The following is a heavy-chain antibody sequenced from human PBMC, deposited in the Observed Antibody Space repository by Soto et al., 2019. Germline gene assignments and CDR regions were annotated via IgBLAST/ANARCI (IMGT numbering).Heavy chain of an antibody. CDR2: ISHDGSDK. Sequence: GGSLRLSCAASGFTFSSYTMHWVRQTPGKGLEWVAVISHDGSDKYYADSVQGRFTISRDNSKNTLYLQMNSLRAEDTAVYYCAKDRYYYDSSGPSPPADWYFDLWGRGTLVTVSS. V-gene: IGHV3-30-3*01. CDR3: AKDRYYYDSSGPSPPADWYFDL. CDR1: GFTFSSYT. J-gene: IGHJ2*01. D-gene: IGHD3-22*01.